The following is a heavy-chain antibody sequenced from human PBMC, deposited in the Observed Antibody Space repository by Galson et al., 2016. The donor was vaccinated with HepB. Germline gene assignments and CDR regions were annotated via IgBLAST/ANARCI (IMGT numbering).Heavy chain of an antibody. CDR3: AREYSGYARSRYYSGMDV. CDR1: GYTFINYN. CDR2: INIGDDNT. Sequence: SVKVSCKASGYTFINYNMHWVRQAPGQRLEWMGWINIGDDNTKYSQKFQGRVTITRDSSARTAYMELNNLRSEDTALYYCAREYSGYARSRYYSGMDVWGQGTTVTVSS. J-gene: IGHJ6*02. D-gene: IGHD5-12*01. V-gene: IGHV1-3*04.